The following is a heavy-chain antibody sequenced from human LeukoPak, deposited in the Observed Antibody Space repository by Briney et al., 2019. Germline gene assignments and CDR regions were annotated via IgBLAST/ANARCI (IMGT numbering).Heavy chain of an antibody. CDR1: GGTFSSYA. V-gene: IGHV1-69*05. J-gene: IGHJ5*02. D-gene: IGHD6-19*01. Sequence: GASVKVSCKASGGTFSSYAISWVRQAPGQGLEWMGRIIPIFGTANYAQKFQGRVTITTDESTSTAYMELSSLRSEDTAVYYCAREHGYSSGWYFVGPSEQESYNWFDPWGQGTLVTVSS. CDR3: AREHGYSSGWYFVGPSEQESYNWFDP. CDR2: IIPIFGTA.